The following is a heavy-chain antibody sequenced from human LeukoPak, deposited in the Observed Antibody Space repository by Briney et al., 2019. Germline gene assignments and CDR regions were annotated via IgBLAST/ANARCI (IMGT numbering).Heavy chain of an antibody. Sequence: RPTMVNPTQTLTLTCTFPGFSLSSTIGMRVNWIRQPPRKALERPARIDCDDDKFYSSSLKTRLPISKDTSKNQVVLTMTNMDPVDTATYYCARTPFNISPGNVDNWGRGTLVTVSS. CDR2: IDCDDDK. CDR3: ARTPFNISPGNVDN. CDR1: GFSLSSTIGMR. V-gene: IGHV2-70*04. J-gene: IGHJ4*02. D-gene: IGHD5-12*01.